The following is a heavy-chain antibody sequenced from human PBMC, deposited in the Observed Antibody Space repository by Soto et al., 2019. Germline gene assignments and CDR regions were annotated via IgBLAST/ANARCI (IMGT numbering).Heavy chain of an antibody. V-gene: IGHV4-30-2*01. CDR1: GGSITSGGYS. D-gene: IGHD2-15*01. Sequence: QMQLQESGSGLVKPSQTLSLTCAVSGGSITSGGYSWSWIRQPPGKGLEWIGYVYHSASTFYNPSLESRVSISVDRSKIFFSLKLRSVTAADTAVYYCARRALLDAFDIWGQGAMVTVSS. CDR3: ARRALLDAFDI. CDR2: VYHSAST. J-gene: IGHJ3*02.